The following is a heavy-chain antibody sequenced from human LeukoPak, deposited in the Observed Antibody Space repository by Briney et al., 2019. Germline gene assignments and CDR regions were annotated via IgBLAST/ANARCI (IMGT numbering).Heavy chain of an antibody. CDR2: MSYDGNFT. CDR1: GFTFKRYA. V-gene: IGHV3-30*04. D-gene: IGHD3-10*01. CDR3: ARGRSVYGSGSYSDY. J-gene: IGHJ4*02. Sequence: GGSLRLSCAASGFTFKRYAMHWVCQAPGMGLEWVTIMSYDGNFTYYSDSVKGRFTISRDNSNDTLYLQMNSLRADDTAIYYCARGRSVYGSGSYSDYWGQGTLVTVSS.